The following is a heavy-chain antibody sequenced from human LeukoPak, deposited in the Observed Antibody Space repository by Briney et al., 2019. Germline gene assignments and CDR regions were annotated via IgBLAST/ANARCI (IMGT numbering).Heavy chain of an antibody. CDR1: GSSFESYG. D-gene: IGHD1-26*01. V-gene: IGHV3-30*02. Sequence: PGGSLRLSCATFGSSFESYGLRWVRQAPGKGLEWVTFIPFSGRDENYADSVRGRFTISRDNSKNTVYLQMNSLRPDDTGIYYCVKDCGLGGSRDYWGQGTLVTVSS. CDR2: IPFSGRDE. CDR3: VKDCGLGGSRDY. J-gene: IGHJ4*02.